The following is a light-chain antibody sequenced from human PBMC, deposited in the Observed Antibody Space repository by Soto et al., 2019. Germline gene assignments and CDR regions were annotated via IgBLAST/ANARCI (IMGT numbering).Light chain of an antibody. Sequence: EIVLTQSPGTLSLSPGERATLSFSASQSVSSSYLAWYQQKPGQAPRLLIYGASSRATGIPDRFSGSGSGTDFTLTISRLEPEDFAVYNCQQYGTSPPTFGQGTKVDI. CDR2: GAS. CDR1: QSVSSSY. V-gene: IGKV3-20*01. CDR3: QQYGTSPPT. J-gene: IGKJ1*01.